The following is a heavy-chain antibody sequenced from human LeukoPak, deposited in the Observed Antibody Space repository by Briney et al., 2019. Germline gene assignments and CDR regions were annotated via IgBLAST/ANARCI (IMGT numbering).Heavy chain of an antibody. V-gene: IGHV3-30-3*01. CDR1: GFTFSSYA. CDR3: ARSSDSSGYYFHY. Sequence: GRSLRLSCAASGFTFSSYAMHWVRQAPGKGLEWVAVISYDGSNKYYADSVKGRFTISRDNSKNTLYLQMNSLRAEDTAVYYCARSSDSSGYYFHYWGQGTLVTVSS. D-gene: IGHD3-22*01. CDR2: ISYDGSNK. J-gene: IGHJ4*02.